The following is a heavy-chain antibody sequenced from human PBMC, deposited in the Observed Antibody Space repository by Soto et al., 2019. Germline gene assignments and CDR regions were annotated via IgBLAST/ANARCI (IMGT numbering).Heavy chain of an antibody. CDR3: ARDGPEDWPEASGFDY. J-gene: IGHJ4*02. CDR1: GFSFSRSW. CDR2: INYDGRAI. D-gene: IGHD3-3*01. V-gene: IGHV3-74*01. Sequence: EVQLVESGGGLVQPGESLRLSCAASGFSFSRSWMHWVRQIPGKGLEWVSRINYDGRAISYADSVKGRFTMSRDNAKNTVFLQMNSLRDEDTAVYYCARDGPEDWPEASGFDYRGQGTPVTVSS.